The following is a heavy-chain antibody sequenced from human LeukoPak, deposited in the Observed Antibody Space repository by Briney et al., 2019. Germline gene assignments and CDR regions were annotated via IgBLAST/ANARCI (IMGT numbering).Heavy chain of an antibody. D-gene: IGHD5-18*01. J-gene: IGHJ4*02. CDR3: ARVLYFRENSYAGPFDQ. CDR1: GFIFSNFW. CDR2: IREDGSEA. Sequence: TGGSLRLSCEASGFIFSNFWMSWVRQAPGKGLEWVANIREDGSEAHYVDFVKGRLTISRDNDKNSLHLQMNSLRVEDTAVYYCARVLYFRENSYAGPFDQWGQGTLVTVSS. V-gene: IGHV3-7*01.